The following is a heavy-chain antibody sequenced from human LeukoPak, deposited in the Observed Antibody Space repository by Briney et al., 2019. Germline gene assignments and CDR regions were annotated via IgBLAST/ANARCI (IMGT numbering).Heavy chain of an antibody. J-gene: IGHJ4*02. CDR1: DDTISDYY. D-gene: IGHD6-13*01. CDR3: ARADIAAAGTRYFDY. Sequence: PSETLSLTCTVSDDTISDYYRGWIRQPPGKGLEWIGYFYNSGRSTYNPSLKSRVTISADTSKNQFSLKLSSVTAADTAVHYCARADIAAAGTRYFDYWGQGTLVTVSS. V-gene: IGHV4-59*12. CDR2: FYNSGRS.